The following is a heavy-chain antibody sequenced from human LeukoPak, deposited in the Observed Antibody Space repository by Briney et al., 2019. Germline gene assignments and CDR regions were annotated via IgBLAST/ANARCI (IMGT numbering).Heavy chain of an antibody. CDR1: GFTFSNAW. J-gene: IGHJ4*02. D-gene: IGHD1-14*01. CDR2: IKSKTDGGTT. V-gene: IGHV3-15*05. CDR3: ARDKITGPTNFDS. Sequence: GGSLRLSCAASGFTFSNAWMSWVRQAPGKGLEWVGRIKSKTDGGTTDYAAPVKGRFTISRDDSKNTLYLQMNSLRVEDTAVYYCARDKITGPTNFDSWGQGTLVTVSS.